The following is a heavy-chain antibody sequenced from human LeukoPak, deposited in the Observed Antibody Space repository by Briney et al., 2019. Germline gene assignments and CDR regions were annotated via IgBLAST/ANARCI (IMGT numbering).Heavy chain of an antibody. CDR2: IYHSGST. Sequence: PSETLSLTCTVSGGSISSSSYYWGWIRQPPGKGLEWIGSIYHSGSTNYNPSLKSRVTISVDTSKNQFSLKLSSVTAADTAVYYCARASITYYYYYYIGVWGKGTTVTVSS. CDR3: ARASITYYYYYYIGV. V-gene: IGHV4-39*07. CDR1: GGSISSSSYY. D-gene: IGHD1-14*01. J-gene: IGHJ6*03.